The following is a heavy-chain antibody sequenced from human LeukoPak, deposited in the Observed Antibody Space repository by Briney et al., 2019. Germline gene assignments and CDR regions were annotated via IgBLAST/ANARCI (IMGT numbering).Heavy chain of an antibody. Sequence: PGGSLRLSCAASGFTFSDYYMSWIRQAPGKGLEWVSYISSSGSTIYYADSVKGRFTTSRDNAKNSLYLQMNSLRAEDTAVYYCARDRDIGTYYYYYGMDVWGQGTTVTVSS. CDR2: ISSSGSTI. V-gene: IGHV3-11*01. D-gene: IGHD2-15*01. CDR3: ARDRDIGTYYYYYGMDV. CDR1: GFTFSDYY. J-gene: IGHJ6*02.